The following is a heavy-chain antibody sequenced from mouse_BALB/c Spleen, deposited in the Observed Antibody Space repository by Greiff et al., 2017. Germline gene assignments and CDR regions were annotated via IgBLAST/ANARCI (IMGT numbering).Heavy chain of an antibody. Sequence: VQLQQSGAELVRSGASVKLSCTASGFNIKDYYMHWVKQRPEQGLEWIGWIDPENGDTEYAPKFQGKATMTADTSSNTAYLQLSSLTSEDTAVYYCAPLAITTVVEGVDYWGQGTTLTVSS. J-gene: IGHJ2*01. CDR2: IDPENGDT. CDR3: APLAITTVVEGVDY. D-gene: IGHD1-1*01. V-gene: IGHV14-4*02. CDR1: GFNIKDYY.